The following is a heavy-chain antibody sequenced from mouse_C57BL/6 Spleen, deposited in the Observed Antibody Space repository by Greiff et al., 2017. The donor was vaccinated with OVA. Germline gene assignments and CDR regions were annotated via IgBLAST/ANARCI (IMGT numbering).Heavy chain of an antibody. D-gene: IGHD1-1*01. CDR3: ARGKAITTAVDY. V-gene: IGHV1-53*01. J-gene: IGHJ2*01. CDR1: GYTFTSYW. CDR2: NNPSNGGT. Sequence: QVQLQQPGTELVKPGASVKLSCKASGYTFTSYWMHWVKQRPGQGLEWIGNNNPSNGGTNYNEKFKSKATLTVDKSSSTAYMQLSSLTSEDSAVYYCARGKAITTAVDYWGQGTTLTVSS.